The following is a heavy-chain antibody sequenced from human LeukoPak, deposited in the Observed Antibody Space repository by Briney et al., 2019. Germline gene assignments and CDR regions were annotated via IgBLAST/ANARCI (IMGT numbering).Heavy chain of an antibody. CDR2: MNPNSGNT. Sequence: ASVKVSCKASGYTFTSYDINWVRQATGQGLEWMGWMNPNSGNTGYAQKFQGRVTMTRNPSIRTAYMEPSSLRSEDTAVYYCARGIRTGYGYWGQGTLVIVSS. CDR3: ARGIRTGYGY. V-gene: IGHV1-8*01. D-gene: IGHD1-1*01. J-gene: IGHJ4*02. CDR1: GYTFTSYD.